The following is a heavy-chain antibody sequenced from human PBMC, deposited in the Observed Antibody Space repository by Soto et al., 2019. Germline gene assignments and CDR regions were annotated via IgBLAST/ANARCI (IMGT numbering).Heavy chain of an antibody. CDR1: GGSISSYY. V-gene: IGHV4-59*08. Sequence: SETLSLTCTVSGGSISSYYWSWIRQPPGKGLEWIGYIYYSGSTNYNPSLKSRVTISVDTSKNQFSLKLSSVTAADTAVYYCARAGSLDGPPRYYFDYWGQGTLVTVSS. CDR2: IYYSGST. J-gene: IGHJ4*02. CDR3: ARAGSLDGPPRYYFDY.